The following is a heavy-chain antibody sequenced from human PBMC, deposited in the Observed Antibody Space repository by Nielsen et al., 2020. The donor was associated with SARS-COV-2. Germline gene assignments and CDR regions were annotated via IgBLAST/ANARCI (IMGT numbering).Heavy chain of an antibody. J-gene: IGHJ4*02. CDR2: ISSSSSYI. CDR3: VKTNNDYSNYGTFDY. Sequence: GESLKISCAASGFTFSSYSMNWVRQAPGKGLEWVSSISSSSSYIYYADSVKGRFTISRDNAKNSLYLQMNSLRAVDTAVYYCVKTNNDYSNYGTFDYWGQGTLVTVSS. V-gene: IGHV3-21*01. CDR1: GFTFSSYS. D-gene: IGHD4-11*01.